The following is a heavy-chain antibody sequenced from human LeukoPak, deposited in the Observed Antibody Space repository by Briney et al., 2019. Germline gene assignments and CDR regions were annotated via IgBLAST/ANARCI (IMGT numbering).Heavy chain of an antibody. CDR3: ARDDSRDCSSGSCYGGWFDP. CDR1: GYTFTGYY. CDR2: INPNSGGT. V-gene: IGHV1-2*02. J-gene: IGHJ5*02. D-gene: IGHD2-15*01. Sequence: ASVKVSCKASGYTFTGYYMHWVRQAPGQGLEWMGWINPNSGGTNYAQKFQGRVTMTRDTSISTAYMELSRLRSDDTAVYYCARDDSRDCSSGSCYGGWFDPWGQGTLVTVSS.